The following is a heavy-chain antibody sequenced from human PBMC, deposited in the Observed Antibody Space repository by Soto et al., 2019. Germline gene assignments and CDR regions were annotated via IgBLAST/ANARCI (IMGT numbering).Heavy chain of an antibody. D-gene: IGHD2-21*02. V-gene: IGHV3-23*01. CDR2: ISGSDDRT. CDR3: AKPDLMVVTYIWYFDF. J-gene: IGHJ2*01. Sequence: VQLLASGGGLAQPGGSLRLSCAASGFTFNNYAMNWVRQAPRKGLEWVSAISGSDDRTFYADSVKGRFTISRDNSMNTLYLQMNKLRAEDTAVYYCAKPDLMVVTYIWYFDFWGRGNLVTVSS. CDR1: GFTFNNYA.